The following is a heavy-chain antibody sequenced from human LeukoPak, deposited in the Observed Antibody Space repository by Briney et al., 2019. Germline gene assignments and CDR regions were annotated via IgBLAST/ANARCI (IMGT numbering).Heavy chain of an antibody. CDR3: ARQSYFGRASMDV. Sequence: SETLSLTCAVYGGPFRGFFWSWIRQAPGKGLEWIGEISHSGSSNYNPSLKSRITISVDTSKSQFSLRLTSVTAADTAVYYCARQSYFGRASMDVWGQGTTVTVSS. V-gene: IGHV4-34*01. CDR1: GGPFRGFF. J-gene: IGHJ6*02. CDR2: ISHSGSS. D-gene: IGHD3-10*01.